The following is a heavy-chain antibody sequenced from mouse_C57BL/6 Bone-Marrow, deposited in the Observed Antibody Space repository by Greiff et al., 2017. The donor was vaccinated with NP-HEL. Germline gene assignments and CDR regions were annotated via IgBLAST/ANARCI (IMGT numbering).Heavy chain of an antibody. CDR1: GFTFSSYA. CDR2: ISDGGSYT. V-gene: IGHV5-4*01. CDR3: ARDEKFAY. J-gene: IGHJ3*01. Sequence: EVKLQESGGGLVKPGGSLKLSCAASGFTFSSYAMSWVRQTPEKRLEWVATISDGGSYTYYPDNVKGRFTISRDNAKNNLYLQMSHLKSEDTAMYYCARDEKFAYWGQGTLVTVSA.